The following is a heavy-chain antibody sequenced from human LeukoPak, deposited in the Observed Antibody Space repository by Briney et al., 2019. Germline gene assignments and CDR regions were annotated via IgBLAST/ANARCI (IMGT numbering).Heavy chain of an antibody. V-gene: IGHV1-69*04. Sequence: SVKVSCKTSGSTFIRDTISWVRQAPGQGLEWMGRISPILGLRNFAQKFQGRVTITADKSTSTAYMELSSLRSEDTAVYYCAREFEGYDDYSDSYYGMDVWGQGTTVTVSS. CDR3: AREFEGYDDYSDSYYGMDV. CDR1: GSTFIRDT. J-gene: IGHJ6*02. D-gene: IGHD4-17*01. CDR2: ISPILGLR.